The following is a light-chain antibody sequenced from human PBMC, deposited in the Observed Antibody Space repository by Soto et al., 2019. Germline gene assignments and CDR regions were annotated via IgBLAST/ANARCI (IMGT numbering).Light chain of an antibody. V-gene: IGLV2-14*01. CDR2: QVN. CDR1: SSDVGGCNY. Sequence: QSVLPQPASVSGSPGQPITISCTGSSSDVGGCNYVCGYRHDARKAPKLLIYQVNYLPSGVSNRFSGSKSGNTAPLXXSXLQAEDEADYYCSAYTSSDTGVFGTGTKVTAL. J-gene: IGLJ1*01. CDR3: SAYTSSDTGV.